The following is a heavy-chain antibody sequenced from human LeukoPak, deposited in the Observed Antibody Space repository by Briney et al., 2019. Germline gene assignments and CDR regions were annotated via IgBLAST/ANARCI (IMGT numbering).Heavy chain of an antibody. J-gene: IGHJ6*02. CDR1: GYTFTSYA. CDR3: ARDITTTGTTSYYYYGMDV. D-gene: IGHD1-1*01. CDR2: INTNTGNP. Sequence: ASVKDSCKASGYTFTSYAMNWVRQAPGQGLEWMGWINTNTGNPTYAQGFTGRFVFSLDTSVSTAYLQISSLKAEDTAVYYCARDITTTGTTSYYYYGMDVWGQGTTVTVSS. V-gene: IGHV7-4-1*02.